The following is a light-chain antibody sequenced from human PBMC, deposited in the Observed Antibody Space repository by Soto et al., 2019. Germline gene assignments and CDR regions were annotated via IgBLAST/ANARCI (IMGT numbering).Light chain of an antibody. J-gene: IGKJ1*01. CDR2: DAS. CDR3: QQYNSYSWT. Sequence: DIQMTQSPSTLSASVGDRVTITCRASQSISRWVAWYQQKPETAPKLLIYDASDLESGVPSRFSGSGSGTEFTLTISGLQPDDFATYYCQQYNSYSWTFGQGTKVDI. V-gene: IGKV1-5*01. CDR1: QSISRW.